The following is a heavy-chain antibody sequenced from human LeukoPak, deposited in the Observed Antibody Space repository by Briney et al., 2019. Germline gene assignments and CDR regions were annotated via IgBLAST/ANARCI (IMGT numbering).Heavy chain of an antibody. CDR3: ARGIAHEND. J-gene: IGHJ4*02. D-gene: IGHD2-21*01. CDR2: INPNSGGT. CDR1: GYTFTSYD. Sequence: ASVKVSCKASGYTFTSYDINWVRQAPGQGLEWMGRINPNSGGTNYAQKFQGRVTMTRDTSISTAYMELSRLRSDDTAVYYCARGIAHENDWGQGTLVTVSS. V-gene: IGHV1-2*06.